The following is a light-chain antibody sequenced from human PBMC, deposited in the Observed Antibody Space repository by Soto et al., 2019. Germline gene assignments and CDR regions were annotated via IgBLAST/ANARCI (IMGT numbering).Light chain of an antibody. Sequence: QSVLTQPASVSGSPGQSITISCTGTSSDVGGYNYVSWYQQHPGKAPKLMIYEVSNRPSGVSNRFSGSKSGNTASLTISGLQAEDEAEYYCSSYTNINTRACVLGTGPKGTVL. CDR2: EVS. J-gene: IGLJ1*01. CDR3: SSYTNINTRACV. V-gene: IGLV2-14*01. CDR1: SSDVGGYNY.